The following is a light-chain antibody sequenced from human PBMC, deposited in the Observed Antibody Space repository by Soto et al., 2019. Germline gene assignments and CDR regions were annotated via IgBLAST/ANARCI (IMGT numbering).Light chain of an antibody. CDR3: QQLNRFPRT. Sequence: DIQLTQSPSFLSASVGDRVTITCRASQDSSSYLAWYQQRPGKVPRFLTHSASTLQSGVPSRFSATGSGTTFTLTISILQPEDIATYYCQQLNRFPRTFGQGTKVEV. CDR2: SAS. J-gene: IGKJ1*01. CDR1: QDSSSY. V-gene: IGKV1-9*01.